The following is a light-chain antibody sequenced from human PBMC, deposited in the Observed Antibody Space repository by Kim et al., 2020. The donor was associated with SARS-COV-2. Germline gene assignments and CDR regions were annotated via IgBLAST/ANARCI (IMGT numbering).Light chain of an antibody. J-gene: IGLJ1*01. V-gene: IGLV2-8*01. CDR2: EVS. Sequence: QSALTQPPSASGSPGQSVTISCTGTSSDVGGYNYVSWYQQHPGKAPKLMIYEVSKRPPGVPDRFSGSKSGNTASLTVSGLQAEDEADYYCSSYAGSNNFRYVFGTGTKVTVL. CDR1: SSDVGGYNY. CDR3: SSYAGSNNFRYV.